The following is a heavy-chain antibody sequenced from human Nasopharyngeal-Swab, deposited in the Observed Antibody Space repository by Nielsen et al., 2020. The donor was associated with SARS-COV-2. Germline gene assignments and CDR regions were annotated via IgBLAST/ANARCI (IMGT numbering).Heavy chain of an antibody. Sequence: GGSLRLSCEASGFSFSNYGMHWVRQAPGKGLEWVTVISSDGSNKYYADSVKGRFTISRDNSKNTLYLLMSSLRAEDTAVYYCAKDYYDTLAGYYGPDFWGQGTLVTVSS. J-gene: IGHJ4*02. CDR1: GFSFSNYG. CDR3: AKDYYDTLAGYYGPDF. V-gene: IGHV3-30*18. CDR2: ISSDGSNK. D-gene: IGHD3-9*01.